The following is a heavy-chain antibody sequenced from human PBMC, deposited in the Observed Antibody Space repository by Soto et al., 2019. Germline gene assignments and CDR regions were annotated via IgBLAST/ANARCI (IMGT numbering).Heavy chain of an antibody. CDR1: GGSISNYY. CDR2: IYNTGST. J-gene: IGHJ5*02. V-gene: IGHV4-59*01. D-gene: IGHD3-10*01. CDR3: ARTCFDSGTYYNSCFDP. Sequence: QVQLQESGPGLVRPSETLSLTCTVSGGSISNYYWNWIRQSPGKGLEWIGSIYNTGSTSYNPSLKSRVPMSVDTSKNQFSLELTSVTAADAAVYYCARTCFDSGTYYNSCFDPWGQGTLVTVSS.